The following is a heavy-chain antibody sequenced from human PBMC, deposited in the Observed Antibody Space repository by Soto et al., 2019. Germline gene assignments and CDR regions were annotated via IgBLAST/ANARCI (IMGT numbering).Heavy chain of an antibody. V-gene: IGHV4-59*08. Sequence: QVHLQQSGPGLVKPSETLSLTCTVSSGPSSSHNWGWIRQSPGRGLEWIGYVYNTGGTSYNPSLKRRVTISADTSANHISLTLSSVTAADTATYYCVRQGIGNLHGLVDVWGPGTTVSVSS. CDR3: VRQGIGNLHGLVDV. CDR1: SGPSSSHN. D-gene: IGHD1-1*01. CDR2: VYNTGGT. J-gene: IGHJ6*02.